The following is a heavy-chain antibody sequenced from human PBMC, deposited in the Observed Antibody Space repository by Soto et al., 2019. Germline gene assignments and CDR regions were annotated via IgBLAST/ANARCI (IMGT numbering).Heavy chain of an antibody. V-gene: IGHV3-23*01. CDR3: ARRAYYFVETGAHAFDI. D-gene: IGHD3-10*02. CDR1: GYNFNKYA. Sequence: EVQLLESGGGLRQPGGSLRLSCVASGYNFNKYAVSWVRQAPGKGLEWVSAIGTSGDNTYYTDSVKGRFTISRDNSKNMLYLQMDSLTAEDTAFYYCARRAYYFVETGAHAFDIWGQGTRVTVSS. CDR2: IGTSGDNT. J-gene: IGHJ3*02.